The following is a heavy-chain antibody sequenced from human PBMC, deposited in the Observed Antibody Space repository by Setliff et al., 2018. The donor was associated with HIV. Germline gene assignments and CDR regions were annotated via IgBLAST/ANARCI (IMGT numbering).Heavy chain of an antibody. J-gene: IGHJ3*01. Sequence: GGSLRLSCAASGFPFSTYAMNWVRQAPGKGLEWIGRIKSERDGGTKDYAAPVKGRFTISVDDSKTTLYLQMNSLKTEDTAVYYCSTLVGANPYHDAFDVWGQGTKVTVSS. D-gene: IGHD1-26*01. CDR3: STLVGANPYHDAFDV. CDR1: GFPFSTYA. V-gene: IGHV3-15*01. CDR2: IKSERDGGTK.